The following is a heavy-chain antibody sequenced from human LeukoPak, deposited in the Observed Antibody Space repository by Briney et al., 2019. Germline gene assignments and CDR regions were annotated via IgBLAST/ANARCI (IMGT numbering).Heavy chain of an antibody. V-gene: IGHV4-61*02. CDR3: ARVRGFVDY. CDR2: IYTSGST. CDR1: GGSISSGSYY. D-gene: IGHD3-10*01. Sequence: SETLSLTCTVSGGSISSGSYYWSWIRQPAGKGLEWIGRIYTSGSTNYNPSLKSRVTISVDTSKNQFSLKLSSVTAADTAVYYCARVRGFVDYWGQGTLVTVSS. J-gene: IGHJ4*02.